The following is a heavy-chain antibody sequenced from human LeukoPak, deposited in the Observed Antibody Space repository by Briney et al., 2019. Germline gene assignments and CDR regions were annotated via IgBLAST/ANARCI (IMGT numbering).Heavy chain of an antibody. V-gene: IGHV1-18*01. CDR3: ARDKELLPIVARDAFDI. J-gene: IGHJ3*02. D-gene: IGHD3-22*01. Sequence: ASVKVSCKASGYSFTKYAINWVRQAPGQGLEWMGWISTYNGKTYYAQRLQGRVTMTTDTSTSAAYMELRSLRSDDTAVYYCARDKELLPIVARDAFDIWGQGTMVTVSS. CDR2: ISTYNGKT. CDR1: GYSFTKYA.